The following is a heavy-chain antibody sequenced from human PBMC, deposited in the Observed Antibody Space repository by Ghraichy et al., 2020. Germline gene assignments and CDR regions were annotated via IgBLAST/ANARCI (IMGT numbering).Heavy chain of an antibody. CDR1: GFSFSNAW. CDR2: FKSKTDGGTT. D-gene: IGHD3-10*01. V-gene: IGHV3-15*01. Sequence: GGSLRLSCAASGFSFSNAWLSWVRQAPGKGLEWVGRFKSKTDGGTTDYAAPVKGRFTISRDDSKNTLYLQMNSLKTEDTAVYYCTTDTYDYGSGKRGYASYDYWGQGTLVTVSS. CDR3: TTDTYDYGSGKRGYASYDY. J-gene: IGHJ4*02.